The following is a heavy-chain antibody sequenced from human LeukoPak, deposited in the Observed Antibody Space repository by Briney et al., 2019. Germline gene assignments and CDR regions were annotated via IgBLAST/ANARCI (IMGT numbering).Heavy chain of an antibody. V-gene: IGHV4-59*01. CDR2: IYYSGST. D-gene: IGHD4-17*01. Sequence: PSETLSLTCTVSGGSISSYYWSWIRQPPGKGLEWIGYIYYSGSTNYNPSPKSRVTISVDTSKNQFSLKLSSVTAADTAVYYCARARTTVTTPYFDYWGQGTLVTVSS. CDR1: GGSISSYY. CDR3: ARARTTVTTPYFDY. J-gene: IGHJ4*02.